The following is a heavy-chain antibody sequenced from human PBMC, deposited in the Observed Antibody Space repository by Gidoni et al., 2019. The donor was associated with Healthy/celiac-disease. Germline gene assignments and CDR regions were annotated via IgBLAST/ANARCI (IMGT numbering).Heavy chain of an antibody. CDR2: MYSGGST. D-gene: IGHD2-15*01. Sequence: EVQLVESGGGWVQHGGSLRLSWAASGFTVSSNCMGWVRQAPGKGLEWVSVMYSGGSTYYADSVKGRFTISRDNSKNTLYLQRNSLRAEDTAVYYCARDPDCSGGSCYWGQGTLVTVSS. V-gene: IGHV3-66*01. CDR1: GFTVSSNC. CDR3: ARDPDCSGGSCY. J-gene: IGHJ4*02.